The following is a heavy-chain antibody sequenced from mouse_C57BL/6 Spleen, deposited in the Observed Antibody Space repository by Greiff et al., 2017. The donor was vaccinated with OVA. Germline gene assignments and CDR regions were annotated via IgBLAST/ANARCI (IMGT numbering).Heavy chain of an antibody. Sequence: EVQLQQSVAELVRPGASVKLSCTASGFNIKNSYMHWVKQRTEQGLEWIGRIGPANGNTKYDPKFKGKATPTADTSSNTAYLQLSSLTSEDTDIYYCSTGTLYFDYWGQGTTLTVSS. J-gene: IGHJ2*01. CDR2: IGPANGNT. D-gene: IGHD4-1*02. CDR3: STGTLYFDY. V-gene: IGHV14-3*01. CDR1: GFNIKNSY.